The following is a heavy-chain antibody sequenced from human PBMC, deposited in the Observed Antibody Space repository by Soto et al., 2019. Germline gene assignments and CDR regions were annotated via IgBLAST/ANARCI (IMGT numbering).Heavy chain of an antibody. CDR2: IYWDDDK. V-gene: IGHV2-5*02. CDR1: GFSLTTVGVG. CDR3: AHRRAFIGVVYGMDV. Sequence: QITLKESGPTLVKPTQTLTLTCAFSGFSLTTVGVGVGWIRQPPGKALEWLALIYWDDDKRYSPSLKTRLSITKATSKNQVVLMMTNRDPVDTGTYYCAHRRAFIGVVYGMDVWGQGTTVTVSS. D-gene: IGHD3-3*01. J-gene: IGHJ6*02.